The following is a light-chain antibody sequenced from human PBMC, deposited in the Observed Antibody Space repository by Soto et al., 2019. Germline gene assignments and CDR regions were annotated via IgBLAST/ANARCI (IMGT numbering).Light chain of an antibody. CDR2: GTS. V-gene: IGKV3-20*01. J-gene: IGKJ1*01. CDR3: QQYTTSSWT. CDR1: QSLANSF. Sequence: EFVLTQSPGTLSLSPGERATLSCRASQSLANSFIAWYQQKPGQAPRLLIYGTSSRATGIPDRFSGSGSGTDFTLTISRLEPEDFAVYYCQQYTTSSWTFGQGTKVDIK.